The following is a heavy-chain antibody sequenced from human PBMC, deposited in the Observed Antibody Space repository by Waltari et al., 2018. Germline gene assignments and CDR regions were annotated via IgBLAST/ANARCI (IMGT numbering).Heavy chain of an antibody. V-gene: IGHV3-21*01. Sequence: EVQLVASGGGLVKPGGSLRLSCAASGFTFSSYSMNWVRQAPGKGLDWVSSISSSSSYIYYADSVKGRFTISRDNAKTSLYLQMNSLRAEDTAVYYCARSSLHDIVVVVAATPGAFDIWGQGTMVTVSS. J-gene: IGHJ3*02. CDR2: ISSSSSYI. CDR3: ARSSLHDIVVVVAATPGAFDI. CDR1: GFTFSSYS. D-gene: IGHD2-15*01.